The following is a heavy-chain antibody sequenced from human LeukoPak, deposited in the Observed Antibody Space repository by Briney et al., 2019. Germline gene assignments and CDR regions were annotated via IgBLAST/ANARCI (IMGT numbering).Heavy chain of an antibody. Sequence: SETLSLTCTVSGGSISSYYWSWIRQPPGKGLEWIGYIHYSGTTNYNPSLKSRVTISVDTSKNQFSLKLSFVTAADTAVYYCARKYSGYDWGFDYWGQGTLVTVSA. D-gene: IGHD5-12*01. CDR2: IHYSGTT. CDR3: ARKYSGYDWGFDY. CDR1: GGSISSYY. J-gene: IGHJ4*02. V-gene: IGHV4-59*01.